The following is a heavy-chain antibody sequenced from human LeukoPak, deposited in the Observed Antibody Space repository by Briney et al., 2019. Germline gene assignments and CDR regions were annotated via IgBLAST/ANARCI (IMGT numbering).Heavy chain of an antibody. CDR3: ARTPADIVVVPAAMRHYYYGVDV. CDR2: IDWDDDK. J-gene: IGHJ6*04. CDR1: GFSLSTSGMC. V-gene: IGHV2-70*01. D-gene: IGHD2-2*01. Sequence: SGPTLVNPTQTLTLTCTFSGFSLSTSGMCVSWIRQPPGKALEWLALIDWDDDKYYSTSLKTRLTISKDTSKNQVVLTMTNMDPVDTATYYCARTPADIVVVPAAMRHYYYGVDVWGKGTTVTVSS.